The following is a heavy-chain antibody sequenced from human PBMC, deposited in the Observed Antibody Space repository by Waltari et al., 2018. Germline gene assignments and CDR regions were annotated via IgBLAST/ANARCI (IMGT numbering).Heavy chain of an antibody. CDR1: GFTVSLYS. V-gene: IGHV3-30*14. J-gene: IGHJ3*01. Sequence: QVHLVESGGGVVQPGKSLRLSCAASGFTVSLYSMNWVRQAPGKGLEWVAFISGDGTNQYYADSVKGRVTVSRDNSLNTVFLQMNTLRPEDTALYYCARRSSTGVFRALDVWGQGTMVSVSS. CDR2: ISGDGTNQ. CDR3: ARRSSTGVFRALDV. D-gene: IGHD6-25*01.